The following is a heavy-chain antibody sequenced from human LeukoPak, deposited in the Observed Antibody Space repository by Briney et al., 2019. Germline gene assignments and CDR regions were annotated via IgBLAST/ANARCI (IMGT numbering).Heavy chain of an antibody. CDR3: ARAPGYCSSTSCYTGWFDP. J-gene: IGHJ5*02. V-gene: IGHV4-31*03. CDR1: GGSISSGGYY. CDR2: IYYSGST. D-gene: IGHD2-2*02. Sequence: SQTLSLTCTVSGGSISSGGYYWSWIRQHPGEGLEWIGYIYYSGSTYYNPSLKSRVTISVDTSKNQFSLKLSSVTAADTAVYYCARAPGYCSSTSCYTGWFDPWGQGTLVTVSS.